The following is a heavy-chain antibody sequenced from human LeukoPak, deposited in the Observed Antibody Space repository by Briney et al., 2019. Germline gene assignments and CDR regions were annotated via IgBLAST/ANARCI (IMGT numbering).Heavy chain of an antibody. Sequence: PGGSLRLSCAASGFTFDDYGITWVRQAPGKGLEWVSGINWSGDMTGYADSVKGRFTISRDNVKKSVYLQMNSLRVEDTAFYYRARGFQLEPDYWGQGTLVTVSS. V-gene: IGHV3-20*04. J-gene: IGHJ4*02. CDR3: ARGFQLEPDY. D-gene: IGHD1-1*01. CDR1: GFTFDDYG. CDR2: INWSGDMT.